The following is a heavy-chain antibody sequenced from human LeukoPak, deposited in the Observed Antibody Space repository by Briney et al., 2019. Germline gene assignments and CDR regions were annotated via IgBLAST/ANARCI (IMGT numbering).Heavy chain of an antibody. CDR1: GGSISSYY. CDR3: ARGPNYYDSSGYSLNWFDP. J-gene: IGHJ5*02. D-gene: IGHD3-22*01. CDR2: IYYSGST. V-gene: IGHV4-59*01. Sequence: PSETLSLTCTVSGGSISSYYWSWIRQPPGKGLEWIGYIYYSGSTNYNPSLKSRVTISVDTSKDQFSLKLSSVTAADTAVYYCARGPNYYDSSGYSLNWFDPWGQETLVTVSS.